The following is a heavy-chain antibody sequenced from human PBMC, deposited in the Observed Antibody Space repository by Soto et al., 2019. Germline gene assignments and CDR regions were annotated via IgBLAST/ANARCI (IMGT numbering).Heavy chain of an antibody. CDR2: ISSSSSYI. D-gene: IGHD3-16*01. CDR1: GFTFSSYS. Sequence: EVQLVESGGGLVKPGGSLRLSCAASGFTFSSYSMNWVRQAPGKGLEWVSSISSSSSYIYYADSVKGRFTISRDNAKNSLYLQMNSQRAEDTAVYYCARSQLPYTFGGVSAMCTLFDYGGQGTLVAVAT. J-gene: IGHJ4*02. CDR3: ARSQLPYTFGGVSAMCTLFDY. V-gene: IGHV3-21*01.